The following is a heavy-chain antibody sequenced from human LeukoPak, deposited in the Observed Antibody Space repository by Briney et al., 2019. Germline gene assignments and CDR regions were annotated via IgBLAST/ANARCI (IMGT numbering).Heavy chain of an antibody. Sequence: SGGSLRLSCAASGFTFSSYGMHWVRQAPGKGLEWVAVIWYDGSNKYYADSVKGRFTISRDNSKNTLYLQMNSLRAEDTAVYYCARDKRNPVHGGDGYNLGYWGQGTLVTVSS. J-gene: IGHJ4*02. V-gene: IGHV3-33*01. CDR3: ARDKRNPVHGGDGYNLGY. CDR1: GFTFSSYG. D-gene: IGHD5-24*01. CDR2: IWYDGSNK.